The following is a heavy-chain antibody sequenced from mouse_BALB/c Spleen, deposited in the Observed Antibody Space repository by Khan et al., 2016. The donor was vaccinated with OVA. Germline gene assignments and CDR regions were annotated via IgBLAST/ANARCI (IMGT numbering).Heavy chain of an antibody. CDR3: AVPPCITYTLDH. J-gene: IGHJ4*01. D-gene: IGHD1-2*01. CDR1: GYTLTNYG. CDR2: INTYTGEP. V-gene: IGHV9-3-1*01. Sequence: QIQLVQSGPELKKPGETVKISCKASGYTLTNYGMNWVKQYPGKALKWMGWINTYTGEPTYADDFKGRFAYSLETSANTAYLQINNLKHKGTATDVCAVPPCITYTLDHWGQGTSVTVSS.